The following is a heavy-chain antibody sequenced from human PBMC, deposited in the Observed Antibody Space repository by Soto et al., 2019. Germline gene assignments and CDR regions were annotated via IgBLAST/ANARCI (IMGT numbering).Heavy chain of an antibody. D-gene: IGHD3-10*01. Sequence: QVQLQESGPGLVKPSQTLSLSCTVSGDSVSGSGYYWTWIRQHPGKGLEWIGYIFDSENTNYNPSLKSRVTMSVYTSKNQFSLKVTSVTVADTAVYYCVRVVYYGSGSPQVVSWGQGTLVTVSS. J-gene: IGHJ4*02. CDR1: GDSVSGSGYY. CDR2: IFDSENT. V-gene: IGHV4-31*03. CDR3: VRVVYYGSGSPQVVS.